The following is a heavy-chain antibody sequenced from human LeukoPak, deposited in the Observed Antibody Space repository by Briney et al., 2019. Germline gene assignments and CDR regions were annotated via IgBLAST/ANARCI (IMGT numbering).Heavy chain of an antibody. CDR2: ISGSGGST. Sequence: HSGGSLRLSCAASGFTFSSYAMSWVRQAPGKGLEWVSAISGSGGSTYYADSVKGRFTISRDNSKNTLYLQMNSLRAEDTAVYYCARDYYYGSGSYYNIRYGMDVWGQGTTVTVSS. CDR1: GFTFSSYA. D-gene: IGHD3-10*01. CDR3: ARDYYYGSGSYYNIRYGMDV. V-gene: IGHV3-23*01. J-gene: IGHJ6*02.